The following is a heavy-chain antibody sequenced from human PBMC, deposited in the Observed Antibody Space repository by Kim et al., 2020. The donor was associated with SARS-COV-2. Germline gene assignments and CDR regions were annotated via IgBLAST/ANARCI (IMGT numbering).Heavy chain of an antibody. CDR1: GFTFNSFG. J-gene: IGHJ6*02. CDR2: ISGSSDTR. CDR3: ARAGSTMTPLSYGMDV. V-gene: IGHV3-48*04. Sequence: GGSLRLSCEASGFTFNSFGMNWVRQAPGKGLEWVSFISGSSDTRYYVDSVKGRFTVSRDNAKKSLYLRLNNLRVEDTGVYFCARAGSTMTPLSYGMDVWGQGTTVTVSS. D-gene: IGHD4-17*01.